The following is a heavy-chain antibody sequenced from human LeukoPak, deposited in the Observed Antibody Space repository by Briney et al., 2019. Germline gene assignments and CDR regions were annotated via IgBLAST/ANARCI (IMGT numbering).Heavy chain of an antibody. CDR2: ISGSGGST. Sequence: PGGSLRLSCASSGFTFSNYAMSWVRQAPGKGLEWVSAISGSGGSTYYADSVKGRFTISRDNAKNTLYLQMNSLRAEDTAVYYCARVIDYGDYPGYMDVWGKGTTVTISS. CDR1: GFTFSNYA. V-gene: IGHV3-23*01. J-gene: IGHJ6*03. CDR3: ARVIDYGDYPGYMDV. D-gene: IGHD4-17*01.